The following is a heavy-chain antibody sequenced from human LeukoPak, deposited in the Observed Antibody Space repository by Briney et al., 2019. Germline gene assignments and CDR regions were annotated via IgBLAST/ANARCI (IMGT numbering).Heavy chain of an antibody. J-gene: IGHJ4*02. D-gene: IGHD1-26*01. CDR3: GRDAWLVGTTNLYYFDY. Sequence: ASVKVSCKASEYTFTDYYMHWVRQAPGQGLEWMGWINPNSGDTNYAQKFQGRVTMTRDPSISTAYMALTRLRSDDTAMYYCGRDAWLVGTTNLYYFDYWGQGTLVTVSS. CDR1: EYTFTDYY. CDR2: INPNSGDT. V-gene: IGHV1-2*02.